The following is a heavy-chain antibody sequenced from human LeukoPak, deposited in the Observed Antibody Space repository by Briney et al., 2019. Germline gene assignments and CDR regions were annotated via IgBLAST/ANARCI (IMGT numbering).Heavy chain of an antibody. V-gene: IGHV3-33*01. Sequence: GGSLRLSCAASGFTFSSYGMHWVRQAPGKGLEWVAVIWYDGSNKYYADSVKGRFTISRDNSKNTLYLQMNSLKTEDTAVYYCTTPLVWGQGTLVTVSS. J-gene: IGHJ4*02. D-gene: IGHD1-14*01. CDR2: IWYDGSNK. CDR1: GFTFSSYG. CDR3: TTPLV.